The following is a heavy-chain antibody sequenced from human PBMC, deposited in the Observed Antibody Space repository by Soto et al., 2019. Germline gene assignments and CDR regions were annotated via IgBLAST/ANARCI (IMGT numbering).Heavy chain of an antibody. CDR2: ISDTGRTI. J-gene: IGHJ5*02. CDR3: AGFTEGKILGLRWIDT. Sequence: GGSLRLSCVASGVDFRGSYMNWIRQAPGKGLEWISYISDTGRTIHYADSVRGRFVISRDNSKDSLYLQMNDLRADDTAVYYCAGFTEGKILGLRWIDTWGQGTRVTVSS. V-gene: IGHV3-11*01. CDR1: GVDFRGSY. D-gene: IGHD3-16*01.